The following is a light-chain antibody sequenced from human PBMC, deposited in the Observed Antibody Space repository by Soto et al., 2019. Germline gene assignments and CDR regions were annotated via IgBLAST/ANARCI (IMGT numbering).Light chain of an antibody. V-gene: IGLV2-18*01. Sequence: QSVLTQPPSVSGSPGQSVTISCTGTTSDIDNYDSVSWYQQAPGTAPKLIIYDVNNRPSGAPDRFSGSTSGNTASLTISRLQAEDETDYFCSLYTSNGILIFGPGTKLTVL. CDR1: TSDIDNYDS. CDR2: DVN. CDR3: SLYTSNGILI. J-gene: IGLJ1*01.